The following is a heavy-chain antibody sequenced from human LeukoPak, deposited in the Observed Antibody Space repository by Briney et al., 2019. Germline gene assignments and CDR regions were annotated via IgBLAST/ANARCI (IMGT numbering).Heavy chain of an antibody. D-gene: IGHD1-26*01. CDR2: ISYTGTYI. V-gene: IGHV3-21*04. Sequence: GSLRLSCAASAFSLNAYNMNWVRQAPGKGLEWVSSISYTGTYIYYADSVKGRFTISRDNAHNSLYLQMNSLRAEDTAIYYCVRDRGTYRPIDYWGQGTLVTVSS. CDR1: AFSLNAYN. J-gene: IGHJ4*02. CDR3: VRDRGTYRPIDY.